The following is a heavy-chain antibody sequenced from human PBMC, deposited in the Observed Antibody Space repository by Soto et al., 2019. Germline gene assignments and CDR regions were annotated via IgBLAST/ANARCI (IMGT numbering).Heavy chain of an antibody. CDR2: IYPGDSDT. CDR3: ARNMGTSRNPGFEP. Sequence: PRESLKISRKGSVYSFTSYWIGWVRHIPGKGLEWMGIIYPGDSDTRYSPSFQGQVTISADKSINTAYLQWSSLKASDTAMYYCARNMGTSRNPGFEPWGQGTLVNVSS. J-gene: IGHJ5*02. CDR1: VYSFTSYW. V-gene: IGHV5-51*01. D-gene: IGHD2-2*01.